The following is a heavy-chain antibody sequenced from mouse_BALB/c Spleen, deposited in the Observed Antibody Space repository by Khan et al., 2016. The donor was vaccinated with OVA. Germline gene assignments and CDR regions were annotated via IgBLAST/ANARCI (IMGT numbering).Heavy chain of an antibody. D-gene: IGHD2-10*01. V-gene: IGHV2-6-1*01. CDR3: ARQPYYHYNVMDY. CDR1: GFSLTNYG. Sequence: VQLQESGPGLVVPSQSLSITCTISGFSLTNYGVHWVRQPPGKGLEWLVLMWSDGSTTYNSALKSRLTISKDNSKSQVFLKMNSLQTDDTAMYFCARQPYYHYNVMDYWGQGTSVTVSS. J-gene: IGHJ4*01. CDR2: MWSDGST.